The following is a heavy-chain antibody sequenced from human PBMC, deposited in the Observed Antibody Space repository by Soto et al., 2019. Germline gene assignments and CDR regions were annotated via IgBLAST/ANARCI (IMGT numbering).Heavy chain of an antibody. V-gene: IGHV1-18*01. CDR2: ISAYNGNT. J-gene: IGHJ4*02. D-gene: IGHD3-22*01. CDR1: GYTFTSYG. CDR3: ARDKHYDSSGYYAY. Sequence: ASVKVSCKASGYTFTSYGISWVRQAPGQGLEWMGWISAYNGNTNYAQKLQGRVTMTTDTSTSTAYMELRRLRSDDTAVYYCARDKHYDSSGYYAYWGQGTLVTVSS.